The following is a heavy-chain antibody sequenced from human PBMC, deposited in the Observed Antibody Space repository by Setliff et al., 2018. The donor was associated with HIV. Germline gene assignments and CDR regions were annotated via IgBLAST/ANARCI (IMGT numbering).Heavy chain of an antibody. CDR2: IYTSGST. CDR1: GGSISSHY. J-gene: IGHJ4*01. Sequence: SETLSLTCTVSGGSISSHYWSWIRQPPGKGLEWIGHIYTSGSTNYNPSLKSRVTMSVDASKSQVSLRLTSVTAADAAVYFCARSPGVDTNMAFDLWGQGSLVTVSS. CDR3: ARSPGVDTNMAFDL. V-gene: IGHV4-4*08. D-gene: IGHD5-18*01.